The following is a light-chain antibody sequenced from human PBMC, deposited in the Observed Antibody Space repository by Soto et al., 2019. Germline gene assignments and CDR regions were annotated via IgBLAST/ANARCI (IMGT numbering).Light chain of an antibody. CDR3: QQYNNWPPVT. J-gene: IGKJ3*01. Sequence: EIVMTQSPATLSVSPGERATLSCRASQSVSSNLAWYQQKPGQAPRLLIYGASTRATGIPARFSGSGSGTEXXLXISSLQSEDFAVYYCQQYNNWPPVTFGPGTKVDIK. V-gene: IGKV3-15*01. CDR2: GAS. CDR1: QSVSSN.